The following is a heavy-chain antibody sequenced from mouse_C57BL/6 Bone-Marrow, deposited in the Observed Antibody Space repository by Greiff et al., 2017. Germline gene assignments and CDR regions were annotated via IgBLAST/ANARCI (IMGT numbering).Heavy chain of an antibody. CDR2: IDPETGGT. CDR1: GYTFTDYE. V-gene: IGHV1-15*01. J-gene: IGHJ4*01. D-gene: IGHD5-1*01. CDR3: TRRYLQGAMDY. Sequence: QVQLKESGAELVRPGASVTLSCKASGYTFTDYEMHWVKQTPVHGLEWIGAIDPETGGTDYNQKFKGKAILTADKSSSTAYMELRSLTSEDSAVYYCTRRYLQGAMDYWGQGTSVTVSS.